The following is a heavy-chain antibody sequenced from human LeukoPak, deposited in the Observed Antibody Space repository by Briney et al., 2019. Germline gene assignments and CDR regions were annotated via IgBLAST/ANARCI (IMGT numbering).Heavy chain of an antibody. Sequence: SETLSLTCTVSGGSISSYYWSWIRQPPGKGLEWIGYIYYSGSTNYNPSLKSRVTISVDTSKNQFSLKLSSVTAADTAVYYCAGDGGSYGAVDYWGQGTLVTVSS. V-gene: IGHV4-59*01. D-gene: IGHD4-17*01. CDR2: IYYSGST. J-gene: IGHJ4*02. CDR3: AGDGGSYGAVDY. CDR1: GGSISSYY.